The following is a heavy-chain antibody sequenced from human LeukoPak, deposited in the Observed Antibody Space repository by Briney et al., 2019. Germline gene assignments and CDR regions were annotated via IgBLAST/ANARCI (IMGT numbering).Heavy chain of an antibody. D-gene: IGHD2-2*01. Sequence: GGSLRLSCAASGFTFSGYWMRWVRQVPGKGLVWVSRVNTDGSTSYADSVKGRFTISRDNVQNSLSLQVNSLRAEDTALYYCARWVCSPTSCYYFDYWGQGSLVVVSS. J-gene: IGHJ4*02. CDR2: VNTDGST. V-gene: IGHV3-74*01. CDR1: GFTFSGYW. CDR3: ARWVCSPTSCYYFDY.